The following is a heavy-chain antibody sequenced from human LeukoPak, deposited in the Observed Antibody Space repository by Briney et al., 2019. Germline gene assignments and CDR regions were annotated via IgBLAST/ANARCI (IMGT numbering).Heavy chain of an antibody. CDR3: ARGGKELSSSWEEIDY. J-gene: IGHJ4*02. CDR1: GYTLTGYY. V-gene: IGHV1-2*02. Sequence: ASVKVSCKASGYTLTGYYMHWVRQAPGQGLEWMGWINPNSGGTNYAQKFQGRVTMTRDTSISTAYMELSRLTSDDTAVYYRARGGKELSSSWEEIDYWGQGTLVTVSS. D-gene: IGHD6-13*01. CDR2: INPNSGGT.